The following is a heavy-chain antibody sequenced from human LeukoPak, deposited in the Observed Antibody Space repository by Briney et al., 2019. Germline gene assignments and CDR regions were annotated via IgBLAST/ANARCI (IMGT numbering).Heavy chain of an antibody. V-gene: IGHV1-18*01. J-gene: IGHJ5*02. D-gene: IGHD6-13*01. CDR2: ISAYNGNT. Sequence: GESLKISCKASGYTFTSYGISWVRQAPGQGLEWMGWISAYNGNTNYAQKLQGRVTMTTDTSTSTAYMELRSLRSDDTAVYYCAREQFSSSKAPDPWGQGTLVTVSS. CDR1: GYTFTSYG. CDR3: AREQFSSSKAPDP.